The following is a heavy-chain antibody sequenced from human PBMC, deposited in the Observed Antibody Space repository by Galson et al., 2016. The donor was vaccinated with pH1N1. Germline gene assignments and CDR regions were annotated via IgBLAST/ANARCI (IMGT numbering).Heavy chain of an antibody. CDR3: APGGDDYGGNPHWFDP. Sequence: SVKVSCKASGGTFSTYVIIWVRQAPGQGLEWMGRIVPITGVTNYAQKFQDRVTITADESTSTAYMALSSLRSEDTGVYYCAPGGDDYGGNPHWFDPWGQGTLVTVSS. V-gene: IGHV1-69*04. CDR1: GGTFSTYV. CDR2: IVPITGVT. J-gene: IGHJ5*02. D-gene: IGHD4-23*01.